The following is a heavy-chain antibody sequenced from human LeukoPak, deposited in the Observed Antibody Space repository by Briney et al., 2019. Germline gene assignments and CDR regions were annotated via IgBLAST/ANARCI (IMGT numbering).Heavy chain of an antibody. CDR3: ATNPPQYSGSSYYYYFYMDV. D-gene: IGHD1-26*01. CDR2: IHGSGDNT. CDR1: GFTFTTYW. Sequence: GESLRLSCAASGFTFTTYWMSWVRQAPGKGLEWVSGIHGSGDNTYYADSVKGRFTSSRDNSKNTLFLQMNNLRVEDTAVYYCATNPPQYSGSSYYYYFYMDVWGKGTAVTISS. V-gene: IGHV3-23*01. J-gene: IGHJ6*03.